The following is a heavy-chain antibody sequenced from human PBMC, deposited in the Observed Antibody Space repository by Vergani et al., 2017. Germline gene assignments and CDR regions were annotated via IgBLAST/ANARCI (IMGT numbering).Heavy chain of an antibody. V-gene: IGHV3-64*07. Sequence: EVQLVESGGGLVQPGGSLRLSCAASGFTFSSYAMHWVRQAPGKGLEYVSGISNNGGSTYYADSVKGRFTSSRDNSKNTLYLQMGSLRAEDMAVYYCARRYCSSTSCYYFDYWGQGTLVTVSS. J-gene: IGHJ4*02. CDR3: ARRYCSSTSCYYFDY. D-gene: IGHD2-2*01. CDR1: GFTFSSYA. CDR2: ISNNGGST.